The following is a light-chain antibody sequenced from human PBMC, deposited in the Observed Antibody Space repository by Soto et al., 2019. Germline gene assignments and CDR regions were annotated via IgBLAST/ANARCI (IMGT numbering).Light chain of an antibody. CDR2: NNN. J-gene: IGLJ1*01. CDR1: SSNIGSGT. V-gene: IGLV1-44*01. Sequence: VLPQPPSVSGTPGQRVTISCSGSSSNIGSGTVNWYQQLPGTAPKLLIYNNNQWPSGVPDRFSGSKSGTSGSLAISGLQSEDEADYYCASWDDSLNGLYVFGTGTKVTVL. CDR3: ASWDDSLNGLYV.